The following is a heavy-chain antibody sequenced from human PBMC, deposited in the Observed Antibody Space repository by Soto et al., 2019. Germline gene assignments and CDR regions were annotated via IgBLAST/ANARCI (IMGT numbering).Heavy chain of an antibody. J-gene: IGHJ4*02. V-gene: IGHV1-18*01. D-gene: IGHD2-2*01. CDR2: ISAYNGTT. CDR3: ARDWYQYCSSCTPSNWNYAPSVY. Sequence: QVQLVQSGAEVKQPGASVKVSCKASGYTFTSYGISWVRQAPGQGLEWLGWISAYNGTTNYAQKLQGRVTMTTDTSTSTDYMELRSLRSDHTAVYYCARDWYQYCSSCTPSNWNYAPSVYWGQGTLVTVSS. CDR1: GYTFTSYG.